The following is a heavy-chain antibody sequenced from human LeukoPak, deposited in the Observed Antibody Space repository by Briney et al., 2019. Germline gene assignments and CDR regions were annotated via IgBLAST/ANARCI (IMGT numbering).Heavy chain of an antibody. CDR3: ASGNWNDRAFDI. D-gene: IGHD1-20*01. CDR1: GFTFSSYW. CDR2: IKQDGSEK. Sequence: GGSLRLSCVGSGFTFSSYWMSWVRKAPGKGLEWVANIKQDGSEKYYIDFVKGRFTISRDNAKNSLYLQMNSLRAEDTAMYYCASGNWNDRAFDIWGQGTMVTVSS. J-gene: IGHJ3*02. V-gene: IGHV3-7*01.